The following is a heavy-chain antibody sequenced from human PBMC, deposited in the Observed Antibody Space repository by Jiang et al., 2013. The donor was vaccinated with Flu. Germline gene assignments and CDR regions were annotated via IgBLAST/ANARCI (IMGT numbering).Heavy chain of an antibody. CDR3: AKGGVATTPEFWYYYYGMDV. CDR1: YG. D-gene: IGHD5-12*01. J-gene: IGHJ6*02. V-gene: IGHV3-30*18. CDR2: ISYDGSNK. Sequence: YGMHWVRQAPGKGLEWVAVISYDGSNKYYADSVKGRFTIPRDNSKNTLYLQMNSLRAEDTAVYYCAKGGVATTPEFWYYYYGMDVWGQGTTVTVSS.